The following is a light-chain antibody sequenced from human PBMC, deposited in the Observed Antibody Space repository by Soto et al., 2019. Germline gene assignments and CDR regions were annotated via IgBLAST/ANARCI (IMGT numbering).Light chain of an antibody. J-gene: IGLJ3*02. Sequence: QSALTQPASVSGSAGQSITISCSGTMRDVGAYNLVSWYQQHPGTAPKFIIYEVRNRPSGISSRFSGSRSGNTASLTISGLQSEDEGDYYCRAYTARSTLVLGGGTK. CDR1: MRDVGAYNL. CDR3: RAYTARSTLV. V-gene: IGLV2-14*01. CDR2: EVR.